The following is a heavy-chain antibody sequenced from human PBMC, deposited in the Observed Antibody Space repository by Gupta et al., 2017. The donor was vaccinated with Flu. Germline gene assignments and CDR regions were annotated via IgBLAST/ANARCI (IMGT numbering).Heavy chain of an antibody. V-gene: IGHV3-48*03. D-gene: IGHD6-13*01. CDR3: ARVAALGGPFQH. CDR2: TI. J-gene: IGHJ1*01. Sequence: TIYYADSVKGRFTISRDNAKNSLYLQMNSLRAEDTAVYYCARVAALGGPFQHWGQGTLVTVSS.